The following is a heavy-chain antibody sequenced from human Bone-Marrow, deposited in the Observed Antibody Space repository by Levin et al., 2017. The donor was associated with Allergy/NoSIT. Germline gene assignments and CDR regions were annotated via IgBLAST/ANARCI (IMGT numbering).Heavy chain of an antibody. CDR1: GFTFSSAW. CDR3: TTDRAITIRPIFDF. CDR2: IKSKNNGGTT. D-gene: IGHD1-14*01. Sequence: GGSLRLSCAASGFTFSSAWLSWARQAPGEGLQWVGRIKSKNNGGTTDYGAAVKGRFTISRDDSRNTLYLQLNSLRGDDTAIYYCTTDRAITIRPIFDFWGPGTLVTVSS. J-gene: IGHJ4*02. V-gene: IGHV3-15*01.